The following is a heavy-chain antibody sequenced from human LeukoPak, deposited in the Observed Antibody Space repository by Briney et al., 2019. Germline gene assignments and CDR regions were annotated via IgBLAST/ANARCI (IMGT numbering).Heavy chain of an antibody. D-gene: IGHD3-16*01. CDR3: ARLGVTGEFDY. Sequence: GESLKISCKGSEYSFTSYWIGWVRQMPGKGLEWMGIIYPGDSDATYSPSFQGQVTISADKSISTACLQWSSLKASDTAMYFCARLGVTGEFDYWGQGTLVTVSS. J-gene: IGHJ4*02. CDR2: IYPGDSDA. CDR1: EYSFTSYW. V-gene: IGHV5-51*01.